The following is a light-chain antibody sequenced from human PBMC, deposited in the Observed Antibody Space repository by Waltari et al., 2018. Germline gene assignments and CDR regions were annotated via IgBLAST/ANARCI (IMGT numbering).Light chain of an antibody. CDR2: AAT. V-gene: IGKV1-16*01. J-gene: IGKJ4*01. CDR1: QDIDYF. CDR3: QEANSFPLT. Sequence: DIQMTQSPSSLSASVGDRVTITCRASQDIDYFLAWFQQKPGKVPESLIYAATRLQSGVPSRFSGSDSGTEFTLTISSLQPEDVATYYCQEANSFPLTFGGGTKVEI.